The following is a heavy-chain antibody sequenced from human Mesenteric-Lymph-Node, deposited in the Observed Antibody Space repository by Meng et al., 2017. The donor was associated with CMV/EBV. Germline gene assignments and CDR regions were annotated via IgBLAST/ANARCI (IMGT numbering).Heavy chain of an antibody. CDR1: GDSVSGNGAA. Sequence: LTCAISGDSVSGNGAAWNWIRQSPSRGREWLGRTYYRSKWYNEYAESVKSRITISPDTSKNQFSLQLNSVTPEDTAVYYCASRMLDYWGQGTLVTVSS. CDR2: TYYRSKWYN. J-gene: IGHJ4*02. D-gene: IGHD2-8*01. CDR3: ASRMLDY. V-gene: IGHV6-1*01.